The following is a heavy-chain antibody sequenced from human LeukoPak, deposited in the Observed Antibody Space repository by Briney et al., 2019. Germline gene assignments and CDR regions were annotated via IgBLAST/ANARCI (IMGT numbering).Heavy chain of an antibody. V-gene: IGHV3-64D*06. J-gene: IGHJ6*02. CDR1: GFPFSSYA. CDR2: ISDSGGST. CDR3: VRGYSFGPYGMDV. D-gene: IGHD2-15*01. Sequence: PWGSLTLSCSASGFPFSSYAMHWVRQAPPKGLEYVSAISDSGGSTYYPPSVKGRFTISRDNSKNPLYLQMGSLRAEDTAVYFCVRGYSFGPYGMDVWGQGTTVTVSS.